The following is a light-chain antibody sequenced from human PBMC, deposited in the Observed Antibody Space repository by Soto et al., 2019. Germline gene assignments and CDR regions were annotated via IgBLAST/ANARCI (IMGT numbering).Light chain of an antibody. CDR2: GAS. J-gene: IGKJ3*01. Sequence: EIVLTQSPGTLSLSPGERATLSCRASQSVSSSYLAWYQQKPGQAPRLLIYGASSRATGIPDRFSGSGSGTDFTLIISRLEHEDVAVYYWQQYGSPRSFGHGTKVDIK. V-gene: IGKV3-20*01. CDR1: QSVSSSY. CDR3: QQYGSPRS.